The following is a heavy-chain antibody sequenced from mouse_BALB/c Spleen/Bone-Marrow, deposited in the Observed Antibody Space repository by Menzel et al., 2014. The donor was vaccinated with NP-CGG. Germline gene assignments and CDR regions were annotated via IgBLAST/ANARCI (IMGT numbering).Heavy chain of an antibody. CDR2: ISGDGRYT. CDR3: ARHAYYDQTEVSFVC. J-gene: IGHJ3*01. D-gene: IGHD2-4*01. CDR1: GFSFSNYG. V-gene: IGHV5-9-2*01. Sequence: EVKLVESGGGLVKSGGSLKLSCAASGFSFSNYGMSWVRQTPEKRLEWVATISGDGRYTFYSGSVKGRFTISRDNAKNNRYLQLSSVRSEDAALYYCARHAYYDQTEVSFVCWGQGTLVTVSA.